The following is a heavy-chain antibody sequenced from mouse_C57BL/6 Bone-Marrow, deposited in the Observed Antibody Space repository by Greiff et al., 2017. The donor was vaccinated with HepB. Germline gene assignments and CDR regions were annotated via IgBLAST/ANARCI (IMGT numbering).Heavy chain of an antibody. V-gene: IGHV1-22*01. CDR2: INPNNGGT. J-gene: IGHJ2*01. D-gene: IGHD4-1*01. CDR1: GYTFTDYN. Sequence: EVKLQESGPELVKPGASVKMSCKASGYTFTDYNMHWVKQSHGKSLEWIGYINPNNGGTSYNQKFKGKATLTVNKSSSTAYMELRSLTSEDSAVYYCARGPWGIGDYWGQGTTLTVSS. CDR3: ARGPWGIGDY.